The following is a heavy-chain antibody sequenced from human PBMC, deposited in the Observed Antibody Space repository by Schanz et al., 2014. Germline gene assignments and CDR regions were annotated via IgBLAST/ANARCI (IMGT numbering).Heavy chain of an antibody. CDR1: GFTFRDFG. D-gene: IGHD6-19*01. CDR3: ATDYSGGGCHI. J-gene: IGHJ3*02. V-gene: IGHV3-7*04. Sequence: VQLLESGGGVVQPGGSLRLSCAASGFTFRDFGLHWVRQAPGKGLEWVANIKGDSSEKNYVDSVKGRFTLSRDNAKNSMYLQMNSLRVEDTALYFCATDYSGGGCHIWGQGTMVTVSS. CDR2: IKGDSSEK.